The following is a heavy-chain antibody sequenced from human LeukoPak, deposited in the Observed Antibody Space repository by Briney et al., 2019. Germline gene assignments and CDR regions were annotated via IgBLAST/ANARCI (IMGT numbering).Heavy chain of an antibody. D-gene: IGHD1-7*01. J-gene: IGHJ4*02. CDR2: ISAYNGNT. CDR3: ARGSSANFYIYDY. V-gene: IGHV1-18*01. Sequence: ASVKVSCRASGYTFTNYGINWVRLAPGQGLEWMGWISAYNGNTNYPQKLQDRVTMTTDTSTNTAYMELRSLRSDDTAVYYCARGSSANFYIYDYWGQGTLVTVSS. CDR1: GYTFTNYG.